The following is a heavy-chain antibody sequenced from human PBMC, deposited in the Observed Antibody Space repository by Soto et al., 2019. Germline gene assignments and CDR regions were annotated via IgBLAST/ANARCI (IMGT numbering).Heavy chain of an antibody. CDR3: ARHIVVVPAATTYYYYYGMDV. CDR2: INHSGST. CDR1: GGSFSGYY. Sequence: SETLSLTCAVYGGSFSGYYWSWIRQPPGKGLEWIGEINHSGSTNYNPSLKGRVTISVDTSKNQFSLKLSSVTAADTAVYYCARHIVVVPAATTYYYYYGMDVWGQGTTVTVSS. V-gene: IGHV4-34*01. D-gene: IGHD2-2*01. J-gene: IGHJ6*02.